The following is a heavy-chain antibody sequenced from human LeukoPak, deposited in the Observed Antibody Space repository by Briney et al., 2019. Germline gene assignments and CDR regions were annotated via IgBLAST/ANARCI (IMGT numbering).Heavy chain of an antibody. CDR2: VYYSGTT. V-gene: IGHV4-39*01. CDR3: ASSPRDQYSYGRAPFDY. CDR1: GGSISSSSYY. Sequence: PSETLSLTCTVSGGSISSSSYYWGWVRQPPRKGLEWIGSVYYSGTTYYNPSLKSRVTISVDTSKNQFSLKLSSVTAADTAVYYCASSPRDQYSYGRAPFDYWGQGILVTVSS. J-gene: IGHJ4*02. D-gene: IGHD5-18*01.